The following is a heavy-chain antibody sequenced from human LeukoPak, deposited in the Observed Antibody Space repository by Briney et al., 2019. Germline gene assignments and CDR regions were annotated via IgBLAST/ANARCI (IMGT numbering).Heavy chain of an antibody. CDR1: GVSMNNYY. CDR2: VYYSGST. Sequence: PSETLSLTCSVSGVSMNNYYWSWIRQPPGKGLEWIGNVYYSGSTDSNPSLKSRVTMSVDTSKNQFSMKLSSVTAADTAVYYCARGGTPITMIVVESNWFDPWGREPGSPSPQ. CDR3: ARGGTPITMIVVESNWFDP. V-gene: IGHV4-59*01. D-gene: IGHD3-22*01. J-gene: IGHJ5*02.